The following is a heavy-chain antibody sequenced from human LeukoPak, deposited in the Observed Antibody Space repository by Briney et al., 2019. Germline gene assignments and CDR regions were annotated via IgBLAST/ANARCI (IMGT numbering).Heavy chain of an antibody. CDR3: AGGGGGPPQVLDY. Sequence: ASVKVSCKASGYTFTGYYIHWVRQAPGQGLEWMGWINPNSGGTSYAQKFQGRVTMTRDTSISTVYMELNRLRSDDTAVFYCAGGGGGPPQVLDYWGQGTLVTVSS. D-gene: IGHD3-16*01. CDR2: INPNSGGT. V-gene: IGHV1-2*02. J-gene: IGHJ4*02. CDR1: GYTFTGYY.